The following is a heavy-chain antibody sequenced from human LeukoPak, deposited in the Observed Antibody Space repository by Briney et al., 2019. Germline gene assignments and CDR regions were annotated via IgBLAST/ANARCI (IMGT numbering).Heavy chain of an antibody. J-gene: IGHJ6*02. Sequence: SVKVSCKASGGTFSSYAISWVRQAPGQGLEWMGGIIPIFGTANYAQKFQGSVTITTDESTSTAYMELSSLRSEDTAVYYCARLWFGELRDYGMDVWGQGTTVTVSS. D-gene: IGHD3-10*01. V-gene: IGHV1-69*05. CDR2: IIPIFGTA. CDR3: ARLWFGELRDYGMDV. CDR1: GGTFSSYA.